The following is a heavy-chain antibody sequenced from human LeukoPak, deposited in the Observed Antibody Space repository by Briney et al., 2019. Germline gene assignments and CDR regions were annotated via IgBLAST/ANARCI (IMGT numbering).Heavy chain of an antibody. Sequence: ASVKVSCKASGYTLIGYYMQWVRQAPGQGLEWMGWINPNSGNTKYAQKFQGRVTMTRDTSISTVYMELSRLKSDDTAVYYCARENKSGTTPRGWFDPWGQGTLVTVSS. V-gene: IGHV1-2*02. CDR1: GYTLIGYY. CDR2: INPNSGNT. J-gene: IGHJ5*02. D-gene: IGHD1-1*01. CDR3: ARENKSGTTPRGWFDP.